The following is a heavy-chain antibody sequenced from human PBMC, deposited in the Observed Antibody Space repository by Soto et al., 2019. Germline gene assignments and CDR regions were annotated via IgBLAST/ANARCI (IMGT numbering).Heavy chain of an antibody. CDR3: AVSIGARYFDY. D-gene: IGHD6-6*01. V-gene: IGHV4-30-4*01. J-gene: IGHJ4*02. CDR2: IYYSGST. CDR1: GGSISSGDYY. Sequence: QVQLQESGPGLVKPSQTLSLTCTVSGGSISSGDYYWSWIRQPPGKGLEWIGYIYYSGSTYYNPSLQSRVTLSVDTSKNPFSLKPSSVTAADTAVYYCAVSIGARYFDYWGQGTLVTVSS.